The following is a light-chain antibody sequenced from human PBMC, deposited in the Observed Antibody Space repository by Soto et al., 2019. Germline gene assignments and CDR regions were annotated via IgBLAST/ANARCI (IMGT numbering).Light chain of an antibody. CDR3: SSYAGSNNLGVI. CDR2: EVS. Sequence: QSVLTQPPSASGSPGQSVTISCTGTSSGLGGYNYVSWYQQHPGKAPKLIIFEVSERPSGVPDRFSGSKSGNTASLTVSGLQAEDEADYYCSSYAGSNNLGVIFGGGTKVTVL. CDR1: SSGLGGYNY. J-gene: IGLJ2*01. V-gene: IGLV2-8*01.